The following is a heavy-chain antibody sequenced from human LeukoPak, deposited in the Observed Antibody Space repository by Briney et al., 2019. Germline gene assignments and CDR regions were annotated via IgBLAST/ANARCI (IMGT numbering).Heavy chain of an antibody. D-gene: IGHD5-24*01. Sequence: GGSLRLSCAASGFTFSNYAMHWVRQGLVKGLESMAVVSHDGIQTYYADSVKGRFTISRDNSKSTLFLQMNSLRAEDTAVYYCARDGGGGYNQIDFWDQGTLVTVSS. CDR1: GFTFSNYA. CDR3: ARDGGGGYNQIDF. J-gene: IGHJ4*02. CDR2: VSHDGIQT. V-gene: IGHV3-30-3*01.